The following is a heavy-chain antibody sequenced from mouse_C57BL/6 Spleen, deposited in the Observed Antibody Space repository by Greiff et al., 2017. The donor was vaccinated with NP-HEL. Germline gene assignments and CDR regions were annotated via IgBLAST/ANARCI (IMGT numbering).Heavy chain of an antibody. CDR3: ARRGHYYGSSSYYYAMDY. V-gene: IGHV1-55*01. Sequence: VQLQQSGAELVKPGASVKMSCKASGYTFTSYWITWVKQRPGQGLEWIGDIYPGSGSTNYNEKFKSKATLTVDTSSSTAYMQLSSLTSADSAVYYCARRGHYYGSSSYYYAMDYWGQGTSVTVSS. D-gene: IGHD1-1*01. CDR2: IYPGSGST. CDR1: GYTFTSYW. J-gene: IGHJ4*01.